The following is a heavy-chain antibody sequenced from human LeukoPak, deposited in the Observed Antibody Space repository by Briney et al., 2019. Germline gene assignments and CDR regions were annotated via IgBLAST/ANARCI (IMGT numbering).Heavy chain of an antibody. CDR3: ARSPTFNNFDY. V-gene: IGHV3-66*02. Sequence: GGSLRLSCAASGFTVSSNYMSWVGQAAGKELECVSVIYSGGSTYYPDSVQDRFTISRDNSKNTLYLQMNRLMAEYTAVYYCARSPTFNNFDYWGQGTLVTVSS. CDR2: IYSGGST. J-gene: IGHJ4*02. D-gene: IGHD3-16*01. CDR1: GFTVSSNY.